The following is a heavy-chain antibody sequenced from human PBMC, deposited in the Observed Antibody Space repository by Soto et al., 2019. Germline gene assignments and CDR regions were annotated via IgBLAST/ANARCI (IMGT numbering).Heavy chain of an antibody. CDR1: GFTFSSNG. Sequence: QVQLVESGGGVLQPGRSLRLTCAASGFTFSSNGMHWVRQAPGKGLEWVALVAYDGSKTYYGDSVRGRFTISRDNSENTLYLQMNSLRAEDTAVYYFARWVGGSMYDNSGKYDSWGQGTLVTVSS. D-gene: IGHD3-22*01. V-gene: IGHV3-30*03. CDR3: ARWVGGSMYDNSGKYDS. J-gene: IGHJ5*01. CDR2: VAYDGSKT.